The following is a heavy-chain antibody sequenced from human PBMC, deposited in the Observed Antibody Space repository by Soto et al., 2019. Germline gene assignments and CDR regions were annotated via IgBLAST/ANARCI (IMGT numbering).Heavy chain of an antibody. D-gene: IGHD3-3*01. CDR2: ISYDGSIT. J-gene: IGHJ4*02. CDR3: ARPPRDLWSGYSTYFDY. CDR1: GFPFSSYA. V-gene: IGHV3-30-3*01. Sequence: GGSLRLSCEGSGFPFSSYAIHWVRQTPGKGLEWVAVISYDGSITYYSDSVKGRFTISRDTPTNTVYLQLNGLRGDDTAVYYCARPPRDLWSGYSTYFDYWGQGTRVTVSS.